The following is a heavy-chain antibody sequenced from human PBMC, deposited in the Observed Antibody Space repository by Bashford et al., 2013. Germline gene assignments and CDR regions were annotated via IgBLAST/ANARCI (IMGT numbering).Heavy chain of an antibody. CDR3: ARDAIMITFGGVSRADY. CDR2: ISAYNGNT. J-gene: IGHJ4*02. V-gene: IGHV1-18*01. CDR1: GYTFTSYG. Sequence: VASVKVSCKASGYTFTSYGISWVRQAPGQGLEWMGWISAYNGNTNYAQKLQGRVTMTTDTSTSTAYMELRSLRSDDTAVYYCARDAIMITFGGVSRADYWGQGTLVTVSS. D-gene: IGHD3-16*01.